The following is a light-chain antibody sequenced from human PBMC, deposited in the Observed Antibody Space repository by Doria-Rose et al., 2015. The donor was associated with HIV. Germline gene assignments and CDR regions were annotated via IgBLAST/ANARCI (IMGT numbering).Light chain of an antibody. CDR3: HQYGTSWT. CDR1: QSFSSTY. CDR2: DGS. J-gene: IGKJ1*01. V-gene: IGKV3-20*01. Sequence: TQSPGTLSLSPGVGATLSCRASQSFSSTYLAWYQQKPGQAPSLLIYDGSARATGIPDRFSASGSGTDFTLTVNRLEPEDFALYYCHQYGTSWTFGQGTKVEI.